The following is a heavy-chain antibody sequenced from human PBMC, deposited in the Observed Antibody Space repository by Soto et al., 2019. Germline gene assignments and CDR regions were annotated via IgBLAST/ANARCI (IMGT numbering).Heavy chain of an antibody. CDR1: GYTFTSYG. V-gene: IGHV1-18*01. D-gene: IGHD3-3*01. CDR3: AMYIYYDVWSSRSPDFDY. J-gene: IGHJ4*02. Sequence: ASVKVSCKASGYTFTSYGISWVQQAPGQGLEWMGWISAYNGNTNYAQKLQGRVTMTTDTSTSTAYMELRSLRSDDTAVYYCAMYIYYDVWSSRSPDFDYWGQGTLVTVSS. CDR2: ISAYNGNT.